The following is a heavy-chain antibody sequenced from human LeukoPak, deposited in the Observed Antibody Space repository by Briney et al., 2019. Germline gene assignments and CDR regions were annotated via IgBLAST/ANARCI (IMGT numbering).Heavy chain of an antibody. V-gene: IGHV3-74*01. CDR1: GFTFSSYW. J-gene: IGHJ6*03. CDR2: INGDGSST. D-gene: IGHD3-10*01. CDR3: ARFVTYYYAYYYMDV. Sequence: PGGSLRLSCAASGFTFSSYWMHWVRQAPGKGLVWVSRINGDGSSTSYADSVKGRFTISRDNAKNTLYLQMNSLRAEDTAVYYCARFVTYYYAYYYMDVWGKGTTVTVSS.